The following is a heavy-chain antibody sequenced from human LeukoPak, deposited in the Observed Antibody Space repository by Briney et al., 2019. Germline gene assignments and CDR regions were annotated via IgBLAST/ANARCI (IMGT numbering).Heavy chain of an antibody. V-gene: IGHV3-48*02. CDR2: ISSDGSSM. J-gene: IGHJ3*02. D-gene: IGHD3-16*01. Sequence: GGSLRLSCAASGFTFSSYTMSWVRQAPGKGLEWVSHISSDGSSMYYAKSVKGRFIVSRDNARNSLSLQMNSLRDEDTALYYCARDVFYGFDIWGLGTVVTVSS. CDR3: ARDVFYGFDI. CDR1: GFTFSSYT.